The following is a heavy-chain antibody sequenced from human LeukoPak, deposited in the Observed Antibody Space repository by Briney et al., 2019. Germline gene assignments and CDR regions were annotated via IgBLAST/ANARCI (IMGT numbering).Heavy chain of an antibody. CDR3: AKAPVTTCSGAYCYPFDY. V-gene: IGHV3-23*01. J-gene: IGHJ4*02. Sequence: PGGSLRLSCAASVFTFSDYYMSWIRPAPGKGLEWVSAISVSGNTYHADSVKGRFTISRDSSKNTLYLQMNRLRAEDAAVYYCAKAPVTTCSGAYCYPFDYWGQGTLVTVSS. CDR2: ISVSGNT. D-gene: IGHD2-21*01. CDR1: VFTFSDYY.